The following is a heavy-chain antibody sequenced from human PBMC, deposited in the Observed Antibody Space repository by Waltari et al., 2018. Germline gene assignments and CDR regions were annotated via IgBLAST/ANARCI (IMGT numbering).Heavy chain of an antibody. CDR3: ARDLWPHDAFDI. CDR2: IIPIFGTA. J-gene: IGHJ3*02. Sequence: QVQLVQSGAEVKKPGSSVKVSCKASGGTFSSYAIRGVRQAPGQGLEWMGGIIPIFGTANYAQKFQGRVTITADESTSTAYMELSSLRSEDTAVYYCARDLWPHDAFDIWGQGTMVTVSS. CDR1: GGTFSSYA. D-gene: IGHD2-21*01. V-gene: IGHV1-69*01.